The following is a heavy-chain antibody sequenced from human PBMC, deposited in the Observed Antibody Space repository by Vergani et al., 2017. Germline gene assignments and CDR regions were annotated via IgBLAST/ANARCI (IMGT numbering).Heavy chain of an antibody. CDR3: AKDGRENSDYRYVDY. CDR1: GFSFNTYG. V-gene: IGHV3-30*02. D-gene: IGHD4-11*01. J-gene: IGHJ4*02. Sequence: QVQLVETGGGVVQPGGSLRLYCATSGFSFNTYGAHWVRQAQGKGLGWVAFIGYDGRIKYNVDSVKGRFTISRDTSKKTLSLQIRSLRADDTAVYYCAKDGRENSDYRYVDYWGQGTLVTVSS. CDR2: IGYDGRIK.